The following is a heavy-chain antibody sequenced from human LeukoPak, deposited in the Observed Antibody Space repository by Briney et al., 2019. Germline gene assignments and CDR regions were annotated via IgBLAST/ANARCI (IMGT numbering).Heavy chain of an antibody. CDR2: IIPIFGTA. Sequence: ASVKVSCKASGGTFSSYAISWVRQAPGQGLEWMGGIIPIFGTANYAQKFQGRVTITTDESTSTAYMELSSLRSEDTAVYYCARGIMVRGVIKYYYYYMDVWGKGTTVTVSS. CDR3: ARGIMVRGVIKYYYYYMDV. D-gene: IGHD3-10*01. V-gene: IGHV1-69*05. CDR1: GGTFSSYA. J-gene: IGHJ6*03.